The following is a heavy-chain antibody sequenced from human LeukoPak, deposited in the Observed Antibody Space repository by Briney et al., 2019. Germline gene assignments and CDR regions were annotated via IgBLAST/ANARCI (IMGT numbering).Heavy chain of an antibody. V-gene: IGHV3-7*03. D-gene: IGHD3-10*01. CDR1: GFTFSSHW. J-gene: IGHJ4*02. CDR3: AKDPVYGSGDY. Sequence: PGGSLRLSCAASGFTFSSHWMTWVRQAPGKGLEWVANIKQDGSEKYYVDSVRGRFTISRDNAKNSLYLQMNSLRAEDTAVYYCAKDPVYGSGDYWGQGTLVTVSS. CDR2: IKQDGSEK.